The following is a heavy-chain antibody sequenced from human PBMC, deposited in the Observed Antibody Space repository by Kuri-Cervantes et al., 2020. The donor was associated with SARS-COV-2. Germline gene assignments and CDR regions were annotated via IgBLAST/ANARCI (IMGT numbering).Heavy chain of an antibody. Sequence: GESLKISCAASGFTFTDYAMTWVRQAPGKGLEWVGFIKLESEGRATDYAAPVRGRFTISRDDSNNALYLQMNGLKTEDTAVYYCLRDWYGVDFWGQGTTVTVSS. CDR3: LRDWYGVDF. V-gene: IGHV3-15*01. J-gene: IGHJ6*02. CDR1: GFTFTDYA. CDR2: IKLESEGRAT. D-gene: IGHD2-21*01.